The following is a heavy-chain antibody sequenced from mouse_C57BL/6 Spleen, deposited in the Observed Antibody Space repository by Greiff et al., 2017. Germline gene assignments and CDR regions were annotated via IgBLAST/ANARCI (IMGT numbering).Heavy chain of an antibody. CDR1: GYTFTSYW. CDR3: ASGTIYDGYYGFAY. J-gene: IGHJ3*01. D-gene: IGHD2-3*01. CDR2: IHPNSGST. Sequence: QVQLQQPGAELVKPGASVKLSCKASGYTFTSYWMHWVKQRPGQGLEWIGMIHPNSGSTNYNEKFKSKATLTVAKSSSTAYMQLHSLTSEDSAVYYCASGTIYDGYYGFAYWGQGTLVTVSA. V-gene: IGHV1-64*01.